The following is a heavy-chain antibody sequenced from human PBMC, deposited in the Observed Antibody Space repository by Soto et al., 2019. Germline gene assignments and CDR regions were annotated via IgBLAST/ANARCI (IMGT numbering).Heavy chain of an antibody. CDR2: INSDGSST. CDR1: GFSFSSYW. J-gene: IGHJ3*02. Sequence: EVQLVESGGGLVQPGGSLRLSCAASGFSFSSYWMHWVRQAPGKGLVWVSRINSDGSSTSYADSVKGRLTISRDNAKNTLYLQMNSLRAEDTAVYYCDRGLVELPYAFDIWGQGTMVTVSS. D-gene: IGHD2-15*01. V-gene: IGHV3-74*01. CDR3: DRGLVELPYAFDI.